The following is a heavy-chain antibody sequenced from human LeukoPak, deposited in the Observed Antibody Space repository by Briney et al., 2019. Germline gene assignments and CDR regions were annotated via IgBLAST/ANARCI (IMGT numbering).Heavy chain of an antibody. J-gene: IGHJ4*02. CDR2: IKQDGSEK. D-gene: IGHD3-3*01. CDR3: ARGRMFLEWLLGLERIGYYFDY. Sequence: GGSLRLSCAASGFTFSSYWMSWVRQAPGKGLEWVANIKQDGSEKYYVDSVKGRFTISRDNAKNSLYLQMNSLRAEDTAVHYCARGRMFLEWLLGLERIGYYFDYWGQGTLVTVSS. V-gene: IGHV3-7*01. CDR1: GFTFSSYW.